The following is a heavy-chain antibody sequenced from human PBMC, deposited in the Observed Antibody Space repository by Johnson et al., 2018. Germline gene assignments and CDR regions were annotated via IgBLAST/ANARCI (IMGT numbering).Heavy chain of an antibody. J-gene: IGHJ3*02. CDR1: GYSFTSYW. CDR3: SRPPYYYDSSGYYDSAFDI. D-gene: IGHD3-22*01. CDR2: IYPGDADT. Sequence: EVQLVESGAEVKKPGESLKISCKGSGYSFTSYWIGWVRQMPGKGLEWMGIIYPGDADTRSSPSFQGQGTRPAAKSISTAYLQWSSLKASDTAMYYCSRPPYYYDSSGYYDSAFDIWGQGTMVTVSS. V-gene: IGHV5-51*01.